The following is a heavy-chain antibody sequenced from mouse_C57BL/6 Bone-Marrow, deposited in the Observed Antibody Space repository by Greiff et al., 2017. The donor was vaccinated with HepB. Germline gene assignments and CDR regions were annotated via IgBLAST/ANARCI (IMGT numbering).Heavy chain of an antibody. CDR2: ISSGSSTI. V-gene: IGHV5-17*01. J-gene: IGHJ3*01. CDR3: ARPLTGRKFAY. Sequence: EVMLVESGGGLVKPGGSLKLSCAASGFTFSDYGMHWVRQAPEKGLEWVAYISSGSSTIYYADTVKGRFTISRDNAKNTLFLQMTSLRSEDTAMYYCARPLTGRKFAYWGQGTLVTVSA. CDR1: GFTFSDYG. D-gene: IGHD4-1*01.